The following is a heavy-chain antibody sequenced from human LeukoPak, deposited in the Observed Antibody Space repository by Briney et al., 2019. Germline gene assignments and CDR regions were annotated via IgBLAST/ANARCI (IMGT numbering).Heavy chain of an antibody. Sequence: PSETLSLTCTVSGGSISSYYWSWIRQPPGKGLEWIGYIYYSGSTNYNPSLKSRVTISVDTSKNQFSLKLSSVTAADTAVYYCARALDGWYGYWGQGTLVTVSS. CDR3: ARALDGWYGY. V-gene: IGHV4-59*01. D-gene: IGHD6-19*01. J-gene: IGHJ4*02. CDR2: IYYSGST. CDR1: GGSISSYY.